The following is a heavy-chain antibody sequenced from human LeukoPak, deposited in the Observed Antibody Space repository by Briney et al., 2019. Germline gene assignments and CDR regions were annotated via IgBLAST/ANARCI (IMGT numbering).Heavy chain of an antibody. V-gene: IGHV4-39*01. Sequence: SETLSLTCTVSGGSIRSSYYYWGWIRQPPGKGLEWIGSIYDSGSTYYSPSLKSRVTISVDTSKNQFSLKLSSVTAADTAVYYCARFPIRSIVATIGIPIDYWGQGTLVTVSS. D-gene: IGHD5-24*01. CDR3: ARFPIRSIVATIGIPIDY. CDR1: GGSIRSSYYY. J-gene: IGHJ4*02. CDR2: IYDSGST.